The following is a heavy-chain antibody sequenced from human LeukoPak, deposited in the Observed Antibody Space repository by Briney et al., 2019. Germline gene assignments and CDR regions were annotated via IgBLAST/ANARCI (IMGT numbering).Heavy chain of an antibody. V-gene: IGHV3-21*04. J-gene: IGHJ4*02. CDR2: ISSSSSYI. CDR1: GFTFSSYS. D-gene: IGHD2-2*01. Sequence: GGSLRLSCAASGFTFSSYSMNWVHQAPGKGLEWVSSISSSSSYIYYADSVKGRFTISRDNSKNTLYLQMNSLRAEDTAVYYCARGGRNVVVPAAIIYWGQGTLVTVSS. CDR3: ARGGRNVVVPAAIIY.